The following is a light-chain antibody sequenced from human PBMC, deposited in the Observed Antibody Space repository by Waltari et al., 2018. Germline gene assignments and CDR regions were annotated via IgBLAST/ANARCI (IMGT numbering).Light chain of an antibody. Sequence: QSALTQPASVSGSPGQSITISCTGTSSVVGSYNLVSWYQQHPGKAPQLMIYEVSRRPSGVSNRFSGSKSGNTASLTISGLQAEDEADYYCCSYAGSSTDVVFGGGTKLSVL. CDR3: CSYAGSSTDVV. CDR1: SSVVGSYNL. J-gene: IGLJ2*01. CDR2: EVS. V-gene: IGLV2-23*02.